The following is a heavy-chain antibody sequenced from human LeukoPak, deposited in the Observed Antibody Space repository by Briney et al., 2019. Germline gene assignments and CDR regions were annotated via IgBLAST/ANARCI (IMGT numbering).Heavy chain of an antibody. V-gene: IGHV4-39*01. Sequence: SETLSLTCTVSGDSITGSSYYWAWIRQPPGKGLEWIGSVFQSVATYYNPSLQSRVTMSIDTSKNQCSLKLSSVTAADTAVYYCAREYYGTFEFWGQGTLVPVSP. CDR3: AREYYGTFEF. CDR2: VFQSVAT. J-gene: IGHJ4*02. D-gene: IGHD3-10*01. CDR1: GDSITGSSYY.